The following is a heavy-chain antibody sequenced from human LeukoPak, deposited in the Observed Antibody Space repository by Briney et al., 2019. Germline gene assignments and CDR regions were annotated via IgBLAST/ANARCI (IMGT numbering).Heavy chain of an antibody. V-gene: IGHV4-4*07. CDR3: ATGGYSAWCDY. CDR2: IDSSGTT. CDR1: DVSINTYF. Sequence: AESLSLTCSVSDVSINTYFWSWIRQPAGKGLEWIGHIDSSGTTSLTPSLKSRVTISQDKSKKQFSLKLSSVTAADTAVYYCATGGYSAWCDYWGHGTQVIVSS. D-gene: IGHD6-19*01. J-gene: IGHJ4*01.